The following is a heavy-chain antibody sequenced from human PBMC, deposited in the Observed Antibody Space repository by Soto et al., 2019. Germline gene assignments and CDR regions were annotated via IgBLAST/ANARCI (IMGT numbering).Heavy chain of an antibody. D-gene: IGHD1-26*01. CDR2: INHSGST. CDR1: VGSFSGYY. J-gene: IGHJ4*02. CDR3: ARGREEGGGRGDY. Sequence: QVQLQQWGAGLLKPSETLSLTCAVYVGSFSGYYWSWIRQPPGKGLEWIGEINHSGSTNYNPSPTSRVTISVDTSKNQFSLKVSSVTAGDTAVYYCARGREEGGGRGDYWGQGTLVTVSS. V-gene: IGHV4-34*01.